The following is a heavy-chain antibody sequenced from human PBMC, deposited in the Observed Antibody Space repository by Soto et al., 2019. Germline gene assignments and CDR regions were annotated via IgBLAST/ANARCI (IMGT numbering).Heavy chain of an antibody. V-gene: IGHV4-31*03. J-gene: IGHJ5*02. CDR3: AREYSGITMVRGVIIRALADNWFDP. D-gene: IGHD3-10*01. CDR1: GGSISSGGYY. CDR2: IYYSGST. Sequence: SETLSLTCTVSGGSISSGGYYWSWIRQHPGKGLEWIGYIYYSGSTYYNPSLKSRVTISVDTSKNQFSLKLSSVTAADTAVYYCAREYSGITMVRGVIIRALADNWFDPWGQGTLVTVSS.